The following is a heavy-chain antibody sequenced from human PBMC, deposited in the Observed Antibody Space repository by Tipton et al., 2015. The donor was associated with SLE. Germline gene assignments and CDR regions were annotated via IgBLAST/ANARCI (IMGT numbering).Heavy chain of an antibody. CDR2: IYYSGST. V-gene: IGHV4-39*07. CDR3: ARIRTMVPYY. J-gene: IGHJ4*02. CDR1: GGSISSSSYY. Sequence: TLSLTCTVSGGSISSSSYYWGWIRQPPGKGLEWIGSIYYSGSTYYNPSLKSRVTISVATSKNQFSLKLSSVTAADTAVYYCARIRTMVPYYWGQGTLVTVSS. D-gene: IGHD4/OR15-4a*01.